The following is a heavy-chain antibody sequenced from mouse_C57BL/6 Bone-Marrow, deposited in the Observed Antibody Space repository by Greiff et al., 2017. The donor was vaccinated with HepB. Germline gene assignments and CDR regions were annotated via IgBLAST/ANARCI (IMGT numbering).Heavy chain of an antibody. CDR3: ARHPPYFDY. CDR1: GFTFSSYA. Sequence: EVHLVESGGGLVKPGGSLKLSCAASGFTFSSYAMSWVRQTPEKRLEWVATISDGGSYTYYPDNVKGRFTISRDNAKNNLYLQMSHLKSEDTAMYYCARHPPYFDYWGQGTTLTVSS. CDR2: ISDGGSYT. J-gene: IGHJ2*01. V-gene: IGHV5-4*01.